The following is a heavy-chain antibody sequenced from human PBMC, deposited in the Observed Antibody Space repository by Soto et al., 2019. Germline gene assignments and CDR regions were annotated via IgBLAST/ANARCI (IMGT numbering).Heavy chain of an antibody. D-gene: IGHD4-17*01. J-gene: IGHJ5*02. CDR1: GGSIRSGGYY. CDR2: IYYSGST. Sequence: LSLTCTVSGGSIRSGGYYWSWIRQHPGKGLEWIGYIYYSGSTYYNQSLKSRVTISVDTSKNQFSLKLSSVTAADTAVYYCARDYGDYGGWFDPWGQGTLVTVSS. CDR3: ARDYGDYGGWFDP. V-gene: IGHV4-31*03.